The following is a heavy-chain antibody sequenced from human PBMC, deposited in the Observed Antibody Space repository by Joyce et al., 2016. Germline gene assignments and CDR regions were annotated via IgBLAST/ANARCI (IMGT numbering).Heavy chain of an antibody. CDR3: AREADLHFDF. CDR2: TLSDGNVK. CDR1: GFTFTNYG. Sequence: QVQMVESGGGVVQPGTSLRLSCAASGFTFTNYGMHWVRQAPGKGLDWVAVTLSDGNVKYYSESVKGRFTISRDNSNNTLYLEMHSLRAEDTALYYCAREADLHFDFWGQGTLVIVSS. J-gene: IGHJ4*02. V-gene: IGHV3-33*01.